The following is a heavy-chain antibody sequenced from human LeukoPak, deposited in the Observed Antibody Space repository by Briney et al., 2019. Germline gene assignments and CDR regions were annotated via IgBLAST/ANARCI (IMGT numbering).Heavy chain of an antibody. D-gene: IGHD3-10*01. CDR3: ARVVRDVVGHNWFDP. Sequence: SVKVSCKASGGTFSSYAISWVRQAPGQGLEWMGGIIPIFGTANYAQKFQGRVTITADESTSTAYMELSSLRSEDTAVYYCARVVRDVVGHNWFDPWGQGTLDTVSS. V-gene: IGHV1-69*13. CDR2: IIPIFGTA. CDR1: GGTFSSYA. J-gene: IGHJ5*02.